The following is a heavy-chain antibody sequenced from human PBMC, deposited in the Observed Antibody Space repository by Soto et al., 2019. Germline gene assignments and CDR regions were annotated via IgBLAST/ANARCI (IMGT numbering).Heavy chain of an antibody. CDR1: GFTFSSYS. J-gene: IGHJ4*02. Sequence: VQLVESGGGLVQPGGSLRLSCAASGFTFSSYSMNWVSQAPGKGLEWVSYISGSSSMIYYADSVKGRFTISRDNAKNSLYLQMNSLRAEDTAVYYCARDLNPRQEMLYALLGYWGQGTLVTVSS. CDR3: ARDLNPRQEMLYALLGY. D-gene: IGHD2-8*01. V-gene: IGHV3-48*01. CDR2: ISGSSSMI.